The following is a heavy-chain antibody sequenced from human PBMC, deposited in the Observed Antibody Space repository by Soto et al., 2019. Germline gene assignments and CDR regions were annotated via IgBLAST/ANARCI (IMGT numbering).Heavy chain of an antibody. Sequence: QVQLQESGPGLVTPSGTLSLTCSVSGLSISSHLWWTWVRQAPGKGLEWIGELYHSGGAAYNPSLQNRAPISVDHSQNHRSLTLTSVPAADTAVYYCARCVHCSNGGRCDPWCLGGLVTVSS. CDR3: ARCVHCSNGGRCDP. J-gene: IGHJ5*02. D-gene: IGHD2-21*01. CDR2: LYHSGGA. V-gene: IGHV4-4*02. CDR1: GLSISSHLW.